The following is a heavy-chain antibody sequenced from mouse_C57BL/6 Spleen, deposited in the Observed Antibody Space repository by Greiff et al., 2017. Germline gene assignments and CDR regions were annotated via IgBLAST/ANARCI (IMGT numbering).Heavy chain of an antibody. D-gene: IGHD4-1*01. CDR2: IDPSDSYT. CDR1: GYTFTSYW. Sequence: QVQLKQPGAELVRPGTSVKLSCKASGYTFTSYWMHWVKQRPGQGLEWIGVIDPSDSYTNYNQKFKGKATLTVDTSSSTAYMQLSSLTSEDSAVYYCARKRELGRGPYYFDYWGQGTTLTVSS. CDR3: ARKRELGRGPYYFDY. V-gene: IGHV1-59*01. J-gene: IGHJ2*01.